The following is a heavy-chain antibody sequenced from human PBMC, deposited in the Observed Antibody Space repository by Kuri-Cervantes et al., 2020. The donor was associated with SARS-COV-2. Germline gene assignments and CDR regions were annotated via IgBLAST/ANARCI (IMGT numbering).Heavy chain of an antibody. D-gene: IGHD3-22*01. V-gene: IGHV4-59*01. CDR3: ARSTPFRRLVVISQGGAFDI. CDR2: IYYSGST. Sequence: SETLSLTCTVSGGSISSYYWSWIRQPPGKGLEWIGYIYYSGSTNYNPSLKSRVTISVDTSKNQFSLKLSSVTAADTAVYYCARSTPFRRLVVISQGGAFDIWGQGTMVTVSS. J-gene: IGHJ3*02. CDR1: GGSISSYY.